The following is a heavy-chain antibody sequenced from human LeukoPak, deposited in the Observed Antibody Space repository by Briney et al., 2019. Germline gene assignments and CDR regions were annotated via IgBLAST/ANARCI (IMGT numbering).Heavy chain of an antibody. J-gene: IGHJ4*02. CDR1: GYSISSGYY. Sequence: PSETLSLTCTVSGYSISSGYYWGWIRQPPGKGLEWIGSIYYSGNTYYNPSLKSRVTISVDTSKNQFSLKLSSVTAADTAVFYCARRKAYGSENFDYWGQGTLVTVSS. CDR3: ARRKAYGSENFDY. V-gene: IGHV4-38-2*02. CDR2: IYYSGNT. D-gene: IGHD3-10*01.